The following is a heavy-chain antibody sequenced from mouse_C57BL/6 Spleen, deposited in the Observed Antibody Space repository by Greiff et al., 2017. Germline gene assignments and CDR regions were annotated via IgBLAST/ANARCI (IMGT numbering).Heavy chain of an antibody. Sequence: VQLVESGAELARPGASVKLSCKASGYTFTSYGISWVKQRTGQGLEWIGEIYPRSGNTYYNEKFKGKATLTADKSSSTAYMELRSLTSEDSAVYFCARRGDGYYDYWGQGTTLTVSS. CDR1: GYTFTSYG. J-gene: IGHJ2*01. CDR2: IYPRSGNT. V-gene: IGHV1-81*01. D-gene: IGHD2-3*01. CDR3: ARRGDGYYDY.